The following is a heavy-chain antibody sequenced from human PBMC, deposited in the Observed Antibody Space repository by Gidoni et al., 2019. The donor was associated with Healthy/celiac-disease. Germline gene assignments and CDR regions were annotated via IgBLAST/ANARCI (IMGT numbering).Heavy chain of an antibody. CDR1: GFPFSSYS. CDR3: ARDLGSGYYKVDAFDI. Sequence: EVQLVESGGGLVKPGGSLRLSCAASGFPFSSYSMNWVRQPPGKGLEGVSSISSSSSYIYYADSVKGRFTISRDNAKNSLYLQMNSLRAEDTAVYYCARDLGSGYYKVDAFDIWGQGTMVTVSS. D-gene: IGHD3-3*01. J-gene: IGHJ3*02. CDR2: ISSSSSYI. V-gene: IGHV3-21*01.